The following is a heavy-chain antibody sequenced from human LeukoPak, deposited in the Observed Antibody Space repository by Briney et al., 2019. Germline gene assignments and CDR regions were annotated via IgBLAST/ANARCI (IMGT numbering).Heavy chain of an antibody. CDR1: GGSISSSSYY. CDR3: AGATDYDAFDI. D-gene: IGHD4-17*01. V-gene: IGHV4-39*01. CDR2: IYYSGST. Sequence: PSETLSLTCTVSGGSISSSSYYWGWIRQPPGKGLEWIGSIYYSGSTYYNPSLKSRVTISVDTSKNQFSLKLSPVTAADTAVYYCAGATDYDAFDIWGQGTMVTVSS. J-gene: IGHJ3*02.